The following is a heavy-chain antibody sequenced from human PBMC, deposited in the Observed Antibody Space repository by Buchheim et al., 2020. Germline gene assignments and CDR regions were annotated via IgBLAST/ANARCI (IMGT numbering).Heavy chain of an antibody. CDR1: GGSISSGGYS. V-gene: IGHV4-30-2*01. CDR3: ARGVTGYCSSTSCPTYYFDY. CDR2: IYHSGST. J-gene: IGHJ4*02. D-gene: IGHD2-2*01. Sequence: QLQLQESGSGLVKPSQTLSLTCAASGGSISSGGYSWSWIRQPPGKGLEWIGYIYHSGSTYYNPSLKSRVTISVDRSKNQFSLKLSSVTAADTAVYYCARGVTGYCSSTSCPTYYFDYWGQGTL.